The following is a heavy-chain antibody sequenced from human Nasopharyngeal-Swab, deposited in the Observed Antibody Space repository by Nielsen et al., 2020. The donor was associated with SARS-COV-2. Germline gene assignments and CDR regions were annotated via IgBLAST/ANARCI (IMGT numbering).Heavy chain of an antibody. D-gene: IGHD2-21*02. J-gene: IGHJ5*02. CDR3: AGIPYGGGHSSYGWFDL. CDR1: AASVTTYY. CDR2: ITDTGRT. Sequence: SETLSLSCTVSAASVTTYYWGWIRQSPGKGLEWIAYITDTGRTKYNPSLETRDTISQETSRTRFSLRLTSVTAAETAMYYCAGIPYGGGHSSYGWFDLWGQGILVTVSS. V-gene: IGHV4-59*02.